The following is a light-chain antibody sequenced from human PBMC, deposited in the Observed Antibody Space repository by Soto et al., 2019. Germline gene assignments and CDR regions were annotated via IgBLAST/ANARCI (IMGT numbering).Light chain of an antibody. V-gene: IGKV1-5*01. J-gene: IGKJ4*01. CDR3: QQSDSYSHT. CDR2: VAS. Sequence: DIQMTQSPSTLSASVGDRVTITCRASQSISRCLAWYQQKPGKAPKLLIYVASSLESGVPSRFSGSGSGSGTAFTLTISGLQPEDFATYYCQQSDSYSHTFGGGTKVEIK. CDR1: QSISRC.